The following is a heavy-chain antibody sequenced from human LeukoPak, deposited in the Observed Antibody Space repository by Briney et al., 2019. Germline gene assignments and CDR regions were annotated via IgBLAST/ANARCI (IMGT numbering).Heavy chain of an antibody. CDR2: IKQDGSEK. Sequence: GGSLRLSCVASGFIFSNYWMNWVRQAPGKGLEWVANIKQDGSEKYYVDSVKGRFTISRDNAKNSLYLQMNSLRAEDTAVYYCARGGSHWGQGALVTVSS. J-gene: IGHJ4*02. CDR3: ARGGSH. D-gene: IGHD3-16*01. CDR1: GFIFSNYW. V-gene: IGHV3-7*01.